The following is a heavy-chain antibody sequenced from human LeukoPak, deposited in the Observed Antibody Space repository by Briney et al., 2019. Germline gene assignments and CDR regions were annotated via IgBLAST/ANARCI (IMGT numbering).Heavy chain of an antibody. CDR2: ISYDGSNK. Sequence: PGGSPRLSCAASGFTFSSYAMHWVRQAPGKGLEWVAVISYDGSNKYYADSVKGRFTISRDNSKNTLYLQMNSLRAEDTAVYYCARDTSGYDYQYWGQGTLVTVSS. CDR1: GFTFSSYA. D-gene: IGHD5-12*01. J-gene: IGHJ4*02. V-gene: IGHV3-30-3*01. CDR3: ARDTSGYDYQY.